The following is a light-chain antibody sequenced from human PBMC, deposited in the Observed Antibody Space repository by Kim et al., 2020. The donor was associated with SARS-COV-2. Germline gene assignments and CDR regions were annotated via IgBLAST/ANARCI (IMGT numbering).Light chain of an antibody. CDR1: QSVSSNY. CDR2: GAS. CDR3: QQYSSSPAT. V-gene: IGKV3-20*01. Sequence: PGERATISCTASQSVSSNYLAWYQQRPGQAPRLLIYGASSRATGIPDRFSGSGSGTDFTLTITRLEPEDFAVYYCQQYSSSPATFGQGTKVDIK. J-gene: IGKJ1*01.